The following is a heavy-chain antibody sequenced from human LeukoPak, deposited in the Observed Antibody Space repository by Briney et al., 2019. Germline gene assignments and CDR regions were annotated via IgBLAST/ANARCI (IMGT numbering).Heavy chain of an antibody. V-gene: IGHV4-59*01. CDR2: VDHTGST. Sequence: SETLSLTCTVSDDSITMYYWTWIRQPPGKGLEWIGYVDHTGSTKFNPSLNGRVSISRDTSNNFFSLRLRSVTAADTAVYFCARGRASSSTWYSTYYYFFYMDFWGKGTTVTVSS. CDR1: DDSITMYY. D-gene: IGHD4-11*01. J-gene: IGHJ6*03. CDR3: ARGRASSSTWYSTYYYFFYMDF.